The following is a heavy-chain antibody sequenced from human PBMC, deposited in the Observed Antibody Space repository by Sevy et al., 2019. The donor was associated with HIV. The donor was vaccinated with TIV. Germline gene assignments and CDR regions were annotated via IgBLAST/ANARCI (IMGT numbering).Heavy chain of an antibody. D-gene: IGHD2-15*01. CDR3: ARLAYCSGGSCSGDYYYYYAMDV. CDR2: ISTYNGNT. CDR1: GYTFTSYG. J-gene: IGHJ6*02. Sequence: ASVKVSCKASGYTFTSYGISWVRQAPGEGLEWMGWISTYNGNTNYAQNFQGRVTMTTDTSTRTANMELKGLRSDDTAVYHCARLAYCSGGSCSGDYYYYYAMDVWGQGTTVTVSS. V-gene: IGHV1-18*01.